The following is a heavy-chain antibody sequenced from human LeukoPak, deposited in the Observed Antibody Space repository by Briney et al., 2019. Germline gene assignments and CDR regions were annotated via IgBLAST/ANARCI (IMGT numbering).Heavy chain of an antibody. Sequence: ASVKVSCKASGYIFTNHAMHWVRQAPGQGLEWMGWISAYNGNTNYAQKLQGRVTMTTDTSTGTAYMELRSLRSDDTAVYYCARVNAVTGNSDYWGQGTLVTVSS. D-gene: IGHD6-19*01. CDR1: GYIFTNHA. CDR3: ARVNAVTGNSDY. J-gene: IGHJ4*02. CDR2: ISAYNGNT. V-gene: IGHV1-18*01.